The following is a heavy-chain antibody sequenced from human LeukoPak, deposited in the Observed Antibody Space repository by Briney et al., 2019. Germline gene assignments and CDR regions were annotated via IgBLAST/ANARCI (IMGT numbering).Heavy chain of an antibody. D-gene: IGHD2-15*01. Sequence: SVKVSCKASGYTFTSYAISWVRQAPGQGLEWMGRIIPILGIANYAQKFQGRVTITADKSTSTAYMELSSLRSEDTAVYYCASGYCSGGSCYRSDYWGQGTLVTVSS. CDR1: GYTFTSYA. CDR3: ASGYCSGGSCYRSDY. J-gene: IGHJ4*02. V-gene: IGHV1-69*04. CDR2: IIPILGIA.